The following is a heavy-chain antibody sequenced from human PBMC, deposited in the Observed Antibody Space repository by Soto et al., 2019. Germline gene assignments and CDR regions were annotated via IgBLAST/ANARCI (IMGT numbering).Heavy chain of an antibody. Sequence: QVQLQESGPGLVKPSETLSLTCTVSGDSITSYNWNWLRQPPGKALEWIGYVYSSGSTNYNPSLKSRVTISVDTSRNKFSLKVNSVTAADTAVYYCARRAVVAVTGSLDNWLDPWGQGILVTVSS. CDR1: GDSITSYN. CDR3: ARRAVVAVTGSLDNWLDP. CDR2: VYSSGST. J-gene: IGHJ5*02. V-gene: IGHV4-59*01. D-gene: IGHD2-21*01.